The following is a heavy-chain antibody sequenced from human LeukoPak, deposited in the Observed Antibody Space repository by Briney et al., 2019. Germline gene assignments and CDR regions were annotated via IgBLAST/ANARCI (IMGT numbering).Heavy chain of an antibody. Sequence: SETLSLTCAVYGGSFSNYYWSWIRQSPGKGLEWIGEINDSGSANYKLSLKSRVTISIDTSKNQFSLRLNSVTAADTAVYYCARGGWELPKGYFDYWGQGSLVAVSS. CDR2: INDSGSA. CDR3: ARGGWELPKGYFDY. V-gene: IGHV4-34*01. D-gene: IGHD4-23*01. CDR1: GGSFSNYY. J-gene: IGHJ4*02.